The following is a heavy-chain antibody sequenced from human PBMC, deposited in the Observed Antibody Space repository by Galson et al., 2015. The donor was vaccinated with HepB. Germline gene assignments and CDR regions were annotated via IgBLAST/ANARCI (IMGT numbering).Heavy chain of an antibody. CDR3: ARDWEDLDAFDI. J-gene: IGHJ3*02. CDR1: GDSVSTNSAT. D-gene: IGHD1-26*01. V-gene: IGHV6-1*01. Sequence: CAISGDSVSTNSATWNWIRQSPSRGLEWLGRTYYRYKWNYEYAASVQSRITINADTSKNQFSLHLNSVTSDDTAIYYCARDWEDLDAFDIWGQGTMVTVSS. CDR2: TYYRYKWNY.